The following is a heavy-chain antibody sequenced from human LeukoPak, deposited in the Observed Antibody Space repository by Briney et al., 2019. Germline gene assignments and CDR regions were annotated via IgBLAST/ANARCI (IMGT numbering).Heavy chain of an antibody. V-gene: IGHV4-34*01. D-gene: IGHD2-2*01. J-gene: IGHJ5*02. CDR1: GGSFSGYY. CDR2: INHSGST. CDR3: ARSLVVPAAMGWFDP. Sequence: SETLSLTCAVYGGSFSGYYWSWIRQPPGKGLEWIGEINHSGSTNCNPSLKSRVTISVDTSKNQFSLKLSSVTAADTAMYYCARSLVVPAAMGWFDPWGQGTLVTVSS.